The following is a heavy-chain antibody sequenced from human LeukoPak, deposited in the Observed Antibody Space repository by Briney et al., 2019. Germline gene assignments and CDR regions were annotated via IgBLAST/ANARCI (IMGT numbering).Heavy chain of an antibody. J-gene: IGHJ4*02. D-gene: IGHD4-17*01. CDR2: ISGSAGST. CDR3: AKVPYDDYCNTPFDY. V-gene: IGHV3-23*01. CDR1: GFTFRSYG. Sequence: QSGGSLRLSCAASGFTFRSYGMSWVRQAPGKGLEWVSAISGSAGSTYYADSVKGRFAISRDNSMNTLYLQMNSLRAEDTAVYYCAKVPYDDYCNTPFDYWGQGTLVTVSS.